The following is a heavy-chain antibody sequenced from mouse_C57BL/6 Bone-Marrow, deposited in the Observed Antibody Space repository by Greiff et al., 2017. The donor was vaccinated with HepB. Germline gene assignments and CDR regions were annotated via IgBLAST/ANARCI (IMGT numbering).Heavy chain of an antibody. V-gene: IGHV1-77*01. CDR3: RRSCRYVDY. CDR2: IDPGSGST. D-gene: IGHD2-14*01. CDR1: GYTFTDYY. J-gene: IGHJ2*01. Sequence: QVQLQQSGAELVKPGASVKISCKASGYTFTDYYINWVKQRPGQGLEWIGKIDPGSGSTYYNEKFKGKATLTADKSSSTAYMQLSSLTSEDSAVYVCRRSCRYVDYWGKGTTVTVSS.